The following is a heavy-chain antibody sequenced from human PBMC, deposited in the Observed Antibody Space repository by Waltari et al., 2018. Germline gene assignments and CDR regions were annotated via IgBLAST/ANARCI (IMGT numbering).Heavy chain of an antibody. D-gene: IGHD3-16*02. V-gene: IGHV4-34*01. J-gene: IGHJ5*02. CDR3: ARGRLSSQLQARGRRGNWFDP. Sequence: QVQLHQWGAGLLKASEPLSLTCAVYGGSFSGYYWTWIRQPPGKGLGWIGEINHSGSTNYNPSLKSRVTISVDTSKNQFSLRLTSVTTADTSVYYCARGRLSSQLQARGRRGNWFDPWGQGTLVTVSS. CDR1: GGSFSGYY. CDR2: INHSGST.